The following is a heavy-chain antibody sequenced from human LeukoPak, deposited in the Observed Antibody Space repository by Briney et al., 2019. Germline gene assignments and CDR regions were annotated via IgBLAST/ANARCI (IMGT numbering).Heavy chain of an antibody. Sequence: GGSLRLSCAASGFTFNKYDMHWIRQAPGKGLEWLAVISPDGSNQYYTDSVKGRFTISRDNSKNTLYLQLDSLRAEDTAVYYCASWGDFWGQGTLVTVSS. D-gene: IGHD7-27*01. J-gene: IGHJ4*02. CDR3: ASWGDF. CDR2: ISPDGSNQ. CDR1: GFTFNKYD. V-gene: IGHV3-30-3*01.